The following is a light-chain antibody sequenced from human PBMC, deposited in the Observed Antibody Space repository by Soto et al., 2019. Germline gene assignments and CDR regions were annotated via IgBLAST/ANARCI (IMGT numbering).Light chain of an antibody. CDR2: GAS. Sequence: EIVLTQSPATLSVSPGERSTLSCRXSQSVSNDLAWYQHQPGQAPRLXFYGASSRATGIPDRFSGSGSGTEFTLTISSLQSEDFAVYYCQQYNNWPQGTFGQGTRLEIK. CDR1: QSVSND. J-gene: IGKJ5*01. V-gene: IGKV3D-15*01. CDR3: QQYNNWPQGT.